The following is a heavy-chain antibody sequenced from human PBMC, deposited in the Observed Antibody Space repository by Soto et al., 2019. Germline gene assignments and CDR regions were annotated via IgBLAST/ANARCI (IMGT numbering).Heavy chain of an antibody. J-gene: IGHJ5*02. D-gene: IGHD6-6*01. Sequence: SETLSLTCAVSGDYISSGDFFWTWIRQSPGKGLEWLAYIYKSGTSYYNPSLKSRLFISIDTSNNLFSLQLTSVTAADTAFYYCARSLSDSSGWFDPWGQGTLVT. CDR1: GDYISSGDFF. V-gene: IGHV4-30-4*01. CDR2: IYKSGTS. CDR3: ARSLSDSSGWFDP.